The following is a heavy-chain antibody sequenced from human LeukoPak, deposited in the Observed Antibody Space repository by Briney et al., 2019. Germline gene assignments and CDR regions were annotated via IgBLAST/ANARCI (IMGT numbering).Heavy chain of an antibody. J-gene: IGHJ4*02. V-gene: IGHV3-30*04. CDR3: AKVMLGTVALDC. CDR2: ISYEGSNK. CDR1: GFTFSTYA. Sequence: PGGSLRLSCAASGFTFSTYAMHWVRQAPGKGLEWVAVISYEGSNKYYADSVKGRFTFSRDNSKNTLCLQMNSLRAEDTAVYYCAKVMLGTVALDCWGQGTLVTVSS. D-gene: IGHD4-23*01.